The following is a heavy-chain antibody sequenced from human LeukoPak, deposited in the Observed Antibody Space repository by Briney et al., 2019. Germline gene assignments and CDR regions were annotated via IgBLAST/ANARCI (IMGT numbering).Heavy chain of an antibody. CDR1: GGSFSGYY. J-gene: IGHJ4*02. D-gene: IGHD4-11*01. V-gene: IGHV4-34*01. CDR3: ARDFRDYSFDY. Sequence: SETLSLTCAVYGGSFSGYYWSWIRQPPGKGLEWIGEINHSGSTNYNPSLKSRVTMSVDTSKNQFSLKLSSVTAADTAVYYCARDFRDYSFDYWGQGTLVTVSS. CDR2: INHSGST.